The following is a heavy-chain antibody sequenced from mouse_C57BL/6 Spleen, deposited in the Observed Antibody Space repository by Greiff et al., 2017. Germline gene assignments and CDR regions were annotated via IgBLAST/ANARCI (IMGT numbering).Heavy chain of an antibody. CDR1: GYTFTDYE. V-gene: IGHV1-15*01. CDR3: TRRLRDYFDY. J-gene: IGHJ2*01. Sequence: VQLQQSGAELVRPGASVTLSCKASGYTFTDYEMHWVKQTPVHGLEWIGAIDPETGGTAYNQKFKGKAILTADKSSSTAYMELRSLTSEDSAVYYCTRRLRDYFDYGGQGTTLTVSS. D-gene: IGHD1-2*01. CDR2: IDPETGGT.